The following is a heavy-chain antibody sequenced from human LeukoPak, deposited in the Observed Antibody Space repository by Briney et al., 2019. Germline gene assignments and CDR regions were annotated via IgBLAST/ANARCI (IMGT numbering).Heavy chain of an antibody. V-gene: IGHV4-34*01. J-gene: IGHJ6*03. D-gene: IGHD2-8*01. Sequence: SETLSLTCTVSGGSISSYYWSWIRQPPGKGLEWIGEINHSGSTNYNPSLKSRVTISVDTSKNQFSLKLSSVTAADTAVYYCARGRTLIYYYYMDVWGKGTTVTVSS. CDR1: GGSISSYY. CDR3: ARGRTLIYYYYMDV. CDR2: INHSGST.